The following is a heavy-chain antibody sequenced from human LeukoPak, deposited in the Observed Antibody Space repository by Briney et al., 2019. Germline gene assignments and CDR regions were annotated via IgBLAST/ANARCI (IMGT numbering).Heavy chain of an antibody. CDR3: ARHRSQSWWVGAPYFDY. CDR2: IYHSGST. D-gene: IGHD1-26*01. Sequence: KPSETLSLTCTVSGYSISSGYYWGWIRQPPGKGLEWIGSIYHSGSTYYNPSLKSRVTISVDTSKNQFSLKLSSVTAADTAVYYCARHRSQSWWVGAPYFDYWGQGTLVTVSS. J-gene: IGHJ4*02. V-gene: IGHV4-38-2*02. CDR1: GYSISSGYY.